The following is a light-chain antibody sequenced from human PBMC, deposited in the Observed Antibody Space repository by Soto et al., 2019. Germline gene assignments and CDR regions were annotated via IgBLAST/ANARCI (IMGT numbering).Light chain of an antibody. Sequence: EIVLTQSPGTLSLSPGDGATLSCRASQSVSSNYLAWYQLKPGQAPRLLIYGASIRATGIPDRFSGSGSGTDFTRTIRRLEPEDFAIYFCHLYGSSPPTFGQGPKVEIK. J-gene: IGKJ1*01. CDR1: QSVSSNY. CDR3: HLYGSSPPT. V-gene: IGKV3-20*01. CDR2: GAS.